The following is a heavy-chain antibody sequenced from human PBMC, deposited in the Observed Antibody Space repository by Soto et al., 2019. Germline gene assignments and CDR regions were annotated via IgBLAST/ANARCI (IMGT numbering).Heavy chain of an antibody. CDR3: VRTAYYHGMDV. V-gene: IGHV3-74*01. CDR1: GFTFSNYW. CDR2: IKDDGSST. Sequence: EVQLVESGGGLVQPGGSLRLSCAASGFTFSNYWMHWVRQGPGKGLLWLSHIKDDGSSTSYADSVKGRFTISRDNGKNTLYLEMHTLRDDDTGVYYCVRTAYYHGMDVWGQGTTVTVSS. D-gene: IGHD5-18*01. J-gene: IGHJ6*02.